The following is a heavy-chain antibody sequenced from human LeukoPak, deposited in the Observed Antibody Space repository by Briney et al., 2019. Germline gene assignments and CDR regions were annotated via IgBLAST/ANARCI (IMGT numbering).Heavy chain of an antibody. Sequence: SETLSLTCTVSGGSISSSSYYWGWIRQPPGKGLEWIGSIYYTGSTYYNPSLKSRVTISVDTSKNQFSLKLSSVTAADTAVYYCARDRSRTGFDPWGQGTLVTVSS. D-gene: IGHD3-16*02. CDR1: GGSISSSSYY. V-gene: IGHV4-39*07. CDR3: ARDRSRTGFDP. J-gene: IGHJ5*02. CDR2: IYYTGST.